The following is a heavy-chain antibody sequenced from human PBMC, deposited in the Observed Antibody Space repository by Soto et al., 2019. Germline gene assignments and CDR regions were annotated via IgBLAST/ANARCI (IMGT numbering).Heavy chain of an antibody. CDR3: ARKFGELAAYYYDGMDV. CDR1: GGTFSSYA. D-gene: IGHD3-10*01. J-gene: IGHJ6*02. CDR2: IIPIFGTA. V-gene: IGHV1-69*13. Sequence: ASVKVSCKASGGTFSSYAISWVRQAPGQGLEWMGGIIPIFGTANYAQKFQGRVTITADESTSTAYMELSSLRSEDTAVYYCARKFGELAAYYYDGMDVWGQGTTVTVS.